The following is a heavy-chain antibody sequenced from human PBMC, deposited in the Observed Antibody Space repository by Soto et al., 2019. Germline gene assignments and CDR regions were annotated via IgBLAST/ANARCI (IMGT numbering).Heavy chain of an antibody. Sequence: GGSLRLSGVGSGFTFSTYSINCVRQAPGKGLEWVSSISSRSDIYYADSVKGRFTISRDNAENSVSLQMNSLRAEDTAVYYCAREYTAWPLAYGLDVWGQGTTVTVSS. CDR3: AREYTAWPLAYGLDV. CDR1: GFTFSTYS. J-gene: IGHJ6*02. CDR2: ISSRSDI. D-gene: IGHD2-2*02. V-gene: IGHV3-21*01.